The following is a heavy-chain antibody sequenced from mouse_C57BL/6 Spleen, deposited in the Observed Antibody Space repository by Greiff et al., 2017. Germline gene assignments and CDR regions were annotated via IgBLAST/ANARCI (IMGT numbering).Heavy chain of an antibody. J-gene: IGHJ4*01. CDR2: IYPGDGDT. Sequence: QVQLQQSGPELVKPGASVKISCKASGYAFSSSWMNWVKQRPGKGLEWIGRIYPGDGDTNYNGKFKGKATLTADKSSSTAYMQLSSLTSEDSAVYFCASSFYYGSRESYYYAMDYWGQGTSVTVSS. CDR1: GYAFSSSW. D-gene: IGHD1-1*01. V-gene: IGHV1-82*01. CDR3: ASSFYYGSRESYYYAMDY.